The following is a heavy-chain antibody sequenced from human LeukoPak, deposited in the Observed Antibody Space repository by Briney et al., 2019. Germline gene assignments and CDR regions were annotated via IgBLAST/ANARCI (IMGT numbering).Heavy chain of an antibody. CDR3: TRGVTSGLEY. Sequence: GGSLRLSCAASGFTFGNYWMTWVRQAPGKGLEWVANIKPDGSDEYYVDSVKGRFTISRDNAKSSVYLHLNSLRAEDTAVYYCTRGVTSGLEYWGQGTLVTVSS. V-gene: IGHV3-7*01. CDR1: GFTFGNYW. D-gene: IGHD3-3*01. CDR2: IKPDGSDE. J-gene: IGHJ4*02.